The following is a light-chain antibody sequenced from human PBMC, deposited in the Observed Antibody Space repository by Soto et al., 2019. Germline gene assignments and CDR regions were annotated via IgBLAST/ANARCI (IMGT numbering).Light chain of an antibody. CDR1: QSVSSSY. V-gene: IGKV3-20*01. Sequence: EIVLTQSPGTLSLSPGERAILSCRASQSVSSSYLAWYQQKPAQAPRLLIYATSSRATGIPDRFSGSGSGTDFTLTISRLEPEDFAVYYCQQYGSSLYSFGQGTKLEIK. CDR2: ATS. CDR3: QQYGSSLYS. J-gene: IGKJ2*03.